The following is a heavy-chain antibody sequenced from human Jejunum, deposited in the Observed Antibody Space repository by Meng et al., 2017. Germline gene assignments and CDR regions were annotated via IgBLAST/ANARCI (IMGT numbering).Heavy chain of an antibody. CDR2: ISSTGSDI. Sequence: GGSLRLSCAASGFSSSDYYMSWIRHAPGKGHEWVSYISSTGSDINYADSVKGRFTISRDNAKNSLYLQMNSLRDEDTTVYYCASPLGYWGQGTLVTVSS. J-gene: IGHJ4*02. CDR1: GFSSSDYY. D-gene: IGHD3-10*01. CDR3: ASPLGY. V-gene: IGHV3-11*04.